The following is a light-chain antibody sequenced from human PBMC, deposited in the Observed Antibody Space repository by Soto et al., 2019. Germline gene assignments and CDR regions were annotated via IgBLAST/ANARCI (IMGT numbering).Light chain of an antibody. J-gene: IGLJ1*01. V-gene: IGLV1-44*01. CDR2: TDN. CDR1: SSNVGTNT. CDR3: AAWDDSLKGYV. Sequence: QSVLTQPPSASAPPGQGVTISCSGSSSNVGTNTVTWYQQLSGTAPKLLIYTDNFRSSGVPGRFSGSKSGTPASLAISEHQSDYEADYYCAAWDDSLKGYVFGTGTKVTVL.